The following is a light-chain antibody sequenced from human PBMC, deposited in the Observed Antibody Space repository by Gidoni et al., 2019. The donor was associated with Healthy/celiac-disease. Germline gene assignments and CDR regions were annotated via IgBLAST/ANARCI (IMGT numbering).Light chain of an antibody. J-gene: IGKJ1*01. CDR1: QGIRNS. V-gene: IGKV1-NL1*01. Sequence: DIQMTQSPSSLSASVGDRVTITCRASQGIRNSLAWYQQKPGQAPKLLFYAASSGSGSGTDYTLTISSLQPEDFATYYCQQYYSTPRTFGQGTKVEIK. CDR2: AAS. CDR3: QQYYSTPRT.